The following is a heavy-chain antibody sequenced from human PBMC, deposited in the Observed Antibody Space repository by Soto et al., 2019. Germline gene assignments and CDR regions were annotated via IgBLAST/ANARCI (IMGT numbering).Heavy chain of an antibody. CDR3: ARGEQWWLVQDPPSVALFDY. CDR2: INPNSGGT. D-gene: IGHD6-19*01. J-gene: IGHJ4*02. Sequence: GASVKVSCKASGYTFTGYYMHWVRQAPGQGLEWMGWINPNSGGTNYAQKFQGWVTMTRDTSISTAYMELSRLRSDDTAVYYCARGEQWWLVQDPPSVALFDYCGQGTLVTVSS. CDR1: GYTFTGYY. V-gene: IGHV1-2*04.